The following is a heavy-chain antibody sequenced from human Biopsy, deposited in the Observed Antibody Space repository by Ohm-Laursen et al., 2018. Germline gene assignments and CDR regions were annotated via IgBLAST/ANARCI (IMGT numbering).Heavy chain of an antibody. CDR2: ISSGGSTI. J-gene: IGHJ4*01. V-gene: IGHV3-11*01. D-gene: IGHD5-24*01. Sequence: SLRLSCSASGFTFSDYQMSWIRQTPGKGLEWVSHISSGGSTIFHADSVKGRFTISRDDAKGSLYLQMTNLRAEDTAVYYCGRSDGMMAAPVHLWGQGTLVTVSS. CDR3: GRSDGMMAAPVHL. CDR1: GFTFSDYQ.